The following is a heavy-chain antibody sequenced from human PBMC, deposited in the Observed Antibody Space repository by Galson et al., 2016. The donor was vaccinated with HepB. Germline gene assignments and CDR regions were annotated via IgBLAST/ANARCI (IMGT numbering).Heavy chain of an antibody. CDR1: GYTFTDFA. D-gene: IGHD2-15*01. CDR3: ARDTYCGGGSCYGLDY. Sequence: SVKVSCKASGYTFTDFAILWVRQAPGQRLEWMGWINTGNGNTKYSQKFQGRVTFTRETSASTAYMELSSLRSEDTAVYYCARDTYCGGGSCYGLDYWGQGTLVTVSS. J-gene: IGHJ4*02. V-gene: IGHV1-3*04. CDR2: INTGNGNT.